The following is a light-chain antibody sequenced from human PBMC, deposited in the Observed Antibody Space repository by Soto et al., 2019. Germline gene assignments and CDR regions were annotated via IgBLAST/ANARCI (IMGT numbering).Light chain of an antibody. CDR3: QQFKSYPYN. CDR2: AAS. J-gene: IGKJ2*01. CDR1: QGISSY. Sequence: DIQLTQSPSFLSASVGDRVTITCRASQGISSYLAWYQQKPGKVPKLLIYAASTLQSGVPSRFIGSGSGTEFTLTSSSLQPEDFATYFCQQFKSYPYNFGQGTKLETK. V-gene: IGKV1-9*01.